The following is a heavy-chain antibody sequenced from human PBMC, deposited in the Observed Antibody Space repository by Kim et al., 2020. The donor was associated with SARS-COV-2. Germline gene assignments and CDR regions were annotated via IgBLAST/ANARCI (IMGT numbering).Heavy chain of an antibody. V-gene: IGHV1-46*01. Sequence: ASVKVSCKASGYTFTSYYMHWVRQAPGQGLEWMGIINPSGGSTSYAQKFQGRVTMTRDTSTSTVYMELSSLRSEDTAVYYCARGTGAAAKPSTRYYFDYWGQGTLVTVSS. D-gene: IGHD6-13*01. J-gene: IGHJ4*02. CDR3: ARGTGAAAKPSTRYYFDY. CDR2: INPSGGST. CDR1: GYTFTSYY.